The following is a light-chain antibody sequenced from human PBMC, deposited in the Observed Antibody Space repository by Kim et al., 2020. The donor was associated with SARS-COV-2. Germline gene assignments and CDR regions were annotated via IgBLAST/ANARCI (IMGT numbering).Light chain of an antibody. Sequence: ASVGDRVTITCRDSQSISTWLAWYQQRPGKAPKSLIYNASSLQSGVPSRFSGSGSGTEFTLTISSLQTDDIATYYCQQYKTFPWTFGQGTKVDIK. J-gene: IGKJ1*01. V-gene: IGKV1-5*01. CDR2: NAS. CDR1: QSISTW. CDR3: QQYKTFPWT.